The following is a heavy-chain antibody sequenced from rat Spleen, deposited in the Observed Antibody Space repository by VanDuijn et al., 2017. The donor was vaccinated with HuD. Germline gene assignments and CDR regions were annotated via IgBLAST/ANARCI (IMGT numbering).Heavy chain of an antibody. CDR2: VINTGDNT. V-gene: IGHV5-31*01. CDR1: GFTFNVYW. CDR3: ARVNTMGHAMDV. J-gene: IGHJ4*01. Sequence: EVQLVESGGGLVQPGRSLKLSCVVSGFTFNVYWMTWIGQAPGKGLEWVASVINTGDNTYYPYSVKGRFTISRDNAKSILYLQMNSLRSEDTATYYCARVNTMGHAMDVWGQGASVTVSS. D-gene: IGHD1-7*01.